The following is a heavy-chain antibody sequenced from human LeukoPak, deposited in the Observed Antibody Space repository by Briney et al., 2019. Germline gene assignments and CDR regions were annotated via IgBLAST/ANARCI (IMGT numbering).Heavy chain of an antibody. J-gene: IGHJ3*02. V-gene: IGHV3-30*18. CDR3: AKGLYYYDSSGQGDAFDI. CDR1: GFTFSSYG. D-gene: IGHD3-22*01. CDR2: ISYDGSNK. Sequence: SLSLSCAASGFTFSSYGMRWVRQAPGKGLEWVAVISYDGSNKYYADSVKGRFTISRDNSKNTLYLQMNSLRAENTAVYYCAKGLYYYDSSGQGDAFDIWGQGTMVTVSS.